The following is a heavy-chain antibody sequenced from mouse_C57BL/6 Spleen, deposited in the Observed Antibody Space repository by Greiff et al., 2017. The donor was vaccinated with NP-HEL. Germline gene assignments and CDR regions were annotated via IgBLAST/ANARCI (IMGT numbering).Heavy chain of an antibody. CDR2: IHPNSGST. V-gene: IGHV1-64*01. J-gene: IGHJ1*03. D-gene: IGHD2-12*01. CDR3: ARYEQAPYWYFDV. CDR1: GYTFTSYW. Sequence: VQLQQPGAELVKPGASVKLSCKASGYTFTSYWMHWVKQRPGQGLEWIGMIHPNSGSTNYNEKFKSKATLTVDKSSSTAYMQLSSLTSEDSAVYYCARYEQAPYWYFDVWGTGTTVTVAS.